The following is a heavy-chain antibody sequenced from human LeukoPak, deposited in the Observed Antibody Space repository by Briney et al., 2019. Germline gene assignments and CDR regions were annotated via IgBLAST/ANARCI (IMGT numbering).Heavy chain of an antibody. Sequence: SGGSLRLSCAASGFTFGNAWMNWVRQAPGKGLEWVGRIKSKTDGGTTDYAAPVKGRFTISRDDSKNTLYLQMNSLKTEDTAVYYCTTYSSGHKGDYWGQGTLVTVSS. CDR1: GFTFGNAW. J-gene: IGHJ4*02. D-gene: IGHD6-19*01. V-gene: IGHV3-15*07. CDR2: IKSKTDGGTT. CDR3: TTYSSGHKGDY.